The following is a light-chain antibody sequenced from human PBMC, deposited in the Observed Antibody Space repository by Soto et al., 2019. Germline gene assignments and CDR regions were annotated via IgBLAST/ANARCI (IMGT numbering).Light chain of an antibody. Sequence: EIVMTQSPATLSVSPGEGATLSCRASQSVSSKLAWYQQKPGQAPRLLIYGASTRATGIPARFSGSGSGTEFTLIISSXQSEDSAVYYCQQYNSWLWKFGQGTKVDIK. CDR2: GAS. J-gene: IGKJ1*01. CDR3: QQYNSWLWK. CDR1: QSVSSK. V-gene: IGKV3-15*01.